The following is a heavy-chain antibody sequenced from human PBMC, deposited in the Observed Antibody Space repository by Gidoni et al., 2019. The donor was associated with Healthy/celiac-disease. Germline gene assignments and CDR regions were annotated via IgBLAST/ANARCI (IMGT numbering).Heavy chain of an antibody. CDR3: AKDIAPGVTPLLDFDY. D-gene: IGHD4-4*01. J-gene: IGHJ4*02. Sequence: EVQLVESGGGLVQPGGSLRLSCAASGFTFSSYAMSWVRQAPGKGLEWVSAISGSGGSTYYADSVKGRFTISRDNSKNTLYLQMNSLRAEDTAVYYCAKDIAPGVTPLLDFDYWGQGTLVTVSS. CDR1: GFTFSSYA. CDR2: ISGSGGST. V-gene: IGHV3-23*04.